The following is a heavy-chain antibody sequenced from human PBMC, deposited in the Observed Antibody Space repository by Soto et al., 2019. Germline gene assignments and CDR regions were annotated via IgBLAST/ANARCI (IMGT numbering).Heavy chain of an antibody. CDR2: INHSGST. J-gene: IGHJ4*02. V-gene: IGHV4-34*01. Sequence: SETLSLTCAVYGGSFSGYYWSWIRQPPGKGLEWIGEINHSGSTNYNPSLKSRVTISVDTSKNQFSLKLSSVTAADTAVYYCARGLSAPFDRKYGSGIDYWGQGTLVTVSS. CDR3: ARGLSAPFDRKYGSGIDY. D-gene: IGHD3-10*01. CDR1: GGSFSGYY.